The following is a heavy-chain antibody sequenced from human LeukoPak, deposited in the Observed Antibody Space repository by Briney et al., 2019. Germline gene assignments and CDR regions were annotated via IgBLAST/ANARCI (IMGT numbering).Heavy chain of an antibody. CDR3: ARSSDYVFDY. D-gene: IGHD4-17*01. J-gene: IGHJ4*02. CDR2: IYPGDSDT. Sequence: GESLKISCKASGYSFSTYWIGWVRQMPGKGLEWMGVIYPGDSDTRYSPSFQGQVTISADKSTSTACLQWSSLKASDTAMYYCARSSDYVFDYWGQGTLVTVSS. CDR1: GYSFSTYW. V-gene: IGHV5-51*01.